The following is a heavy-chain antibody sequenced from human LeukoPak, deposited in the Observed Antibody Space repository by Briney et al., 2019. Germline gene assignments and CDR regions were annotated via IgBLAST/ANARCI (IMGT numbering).Heavy chain of an antibody. CDR3: ARRLSSWYAFDY. Sequence: SETLSLTCTVSGGSISNYYWSWIRQPPGKGLEWIGYINYSGSTNYNPSLKSRVTISVDTSKNQFSLRLSSVTAADTAVHYCARRLSSWYAFDYWGQGTLVTVSS. CDR2: INYSGST. D-gene: IGHD6-13*01. CDR1: GGSISNYY. V-gene: IGHV4-59*01. J-gene: IGHJ4*02.